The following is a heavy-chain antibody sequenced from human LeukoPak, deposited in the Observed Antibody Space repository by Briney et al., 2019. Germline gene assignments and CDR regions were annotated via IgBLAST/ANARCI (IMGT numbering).Heavy chain of an antibody. CDR2: ISYDGSNK. CDR1: GFTFSSYG. V-gene: IGHV3-30*18. D-gene: IGHD3-22*01. Sequence: GRSLRLSCAASGFTFSSYGMHWVRQAPGKGLEWVAVISYDGSNKYYADSVKGRFTISRDNSKNTLYLQMNSLRAEDTAVYYCAKGYYDSSGYTYGFDIWGQGTMVTVSS. J-gene: IGHJ3*02. CDR3: AKGYYDSSGYTYGFDI.